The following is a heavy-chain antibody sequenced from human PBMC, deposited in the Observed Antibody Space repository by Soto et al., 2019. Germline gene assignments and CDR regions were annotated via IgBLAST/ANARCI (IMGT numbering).Heavy chain of an antibody. Sequence: SETLSLTCIVSGGSVNSATYYWSWIRQPPGKELEWIGYIYYSGSTNYNPSLKSRVTISVDTSKNHFSLLLTSVTAADTAVYYCAGCSGGTCYSAHWGQGSLVTVS. V-gene: IGHV4-61*03. CDR3: AGCSGGTCYSAH. CDR1: GGSVNSATYY. D-gene: IGHD2-15*01. J-gene: IGHJ4*02. CDR2: IYYSGST.